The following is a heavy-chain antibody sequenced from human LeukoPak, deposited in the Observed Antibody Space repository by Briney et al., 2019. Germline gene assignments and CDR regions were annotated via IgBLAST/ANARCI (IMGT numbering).Heavy chain of an antibody. D-gene: IGHD6-19*01. CDR1: GYSISSGYY. V-gene: IGHV4-38-2*02. J-gene: IGHJ4*02. Sequence: SETLSLTCTVSGYSISSGYYWGWIRQPPGKGLEWIGSIYHSGSTYYNPSLKSRVTVSVDTSKNQFSLKLSSVTAADTAVYYCARVRAVAGTPPDYWGQGTLVTVSS. CDR2: IYHSGST. CDR3: ARVRAVAGTPPDY.